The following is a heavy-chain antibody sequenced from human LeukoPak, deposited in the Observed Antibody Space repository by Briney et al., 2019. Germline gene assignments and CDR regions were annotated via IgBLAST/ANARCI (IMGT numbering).Heavy chain of an antibody. CDR3: AHRRKQWLAIDY. J-gene: IGHJ4*02. CDR1: GFSLSTSGVG. Sequence: SGPTLVNPTQTLTLTCTFSGFSLSTSGVGVGWIRQPPGKALEWLALIYWNDDKRYSPSLKSRLTITKDTSKNQVVLTMTNMDPADTATYYCAHRRKQWLAIDYWGQGTLVTVSS. CDR2: IYWNDDK. V-gene: IGHV2-5*01. D-gene: IGHD6-19*01.